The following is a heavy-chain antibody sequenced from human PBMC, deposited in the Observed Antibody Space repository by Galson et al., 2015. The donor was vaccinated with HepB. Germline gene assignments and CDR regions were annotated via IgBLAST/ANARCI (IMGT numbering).Heavy chain of an antibody. CDR1: GFTFSSYG. CDR3: AKFKVSQLWFLSYMDV. J-gene: IGHJ6*03. Sequence: SLRLSCAASGFTFSSYGMHWVRQAPGKGLEWVAVISYDGSNKYYADSVKGRFTISRDNSKNTLYLQMNSLRAEDTAVYYCAKFKVSQLWFLSYMDVWGKGTTVTVSS. D-gene: IGHD5-18*01. V-gene: IGHV3-30*18. CDR2: ISYDGSNK.